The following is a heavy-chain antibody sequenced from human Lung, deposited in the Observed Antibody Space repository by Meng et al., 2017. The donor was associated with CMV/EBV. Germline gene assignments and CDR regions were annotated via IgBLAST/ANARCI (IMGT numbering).Heavy chain of an antibody. J-gene: IGHJ5*02. CDR3: ARDYSGTEGDNWFDP. V-gene: IGHV4-39*07. Sequence: GGAISSGNYYWGWIRQPPGKGLEWIGSIYYSGSTYYNPSLKSRVTISVGVSKSQFSLKLSSVTAADTAVYYCARDYSGTEGDNWFDPWGPGTLVTVSS. D-gene: IGHD1-1*01. CDR1: GGAISSGNYY. CDR2: IYYSGST.